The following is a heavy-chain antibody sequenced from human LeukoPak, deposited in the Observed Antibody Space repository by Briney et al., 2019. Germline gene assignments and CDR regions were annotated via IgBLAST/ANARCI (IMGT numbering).Heavy chain of an antibody. J-gene: IGHJ6*02. Sequence: ASVKVSCKASGYTFTSYYINWVRQATGQGLEWMGGMNPNSGNTGYAQKFQGRVTMTRNTSTSTAYMELSSLRSEGTAVYYCARRRSDIVVLVASPLDYGMDVWGQGTTVTVSS. CDR2: MNPNSGNT. CDR1: GYTFTSYY. CDR3: ARRRSDIVVLVASPLDYGMDV. D-gene: IGHD2-15*01. V-gene: IGHV1-8*01.